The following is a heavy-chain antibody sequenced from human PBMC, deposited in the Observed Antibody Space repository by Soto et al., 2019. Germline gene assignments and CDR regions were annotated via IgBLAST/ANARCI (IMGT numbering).Heavy chain of an antibody. CDR2: ISYDGSNK. CDR1: GFTFSSHS. CDR3: ATYASSWTVFDY. Sequence: QVQLVESGGGVVQPGRSLRLSCAASGFTFSSHSMHWVRPAPGKGLEWVAVISYDGSNKYYADSVKGRFTISRDNSKNTLYLQMNSLRAEDTAVYYCATYASSWTVFDYWGQGTLVTVSS. J-gene: IGHJ4*02. V-gene: IGHV3-30-3*01. D-gene: IGHD6-13*01.